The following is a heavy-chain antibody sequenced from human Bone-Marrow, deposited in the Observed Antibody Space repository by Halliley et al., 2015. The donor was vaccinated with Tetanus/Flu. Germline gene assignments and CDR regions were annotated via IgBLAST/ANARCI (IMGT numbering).Heavy chain of an antibody. D-gene: IGHD3-16*02. CDR2: IGTAGDK. CDR3: VRASYRRGPFDY. J-gene: IGHJ4*02. V-gene: IGHV3-13*01. Sequence: SLRLSCEASGFNFNTCDMHWVRQAAGKGLEWVSGIGTAGDKNYADSVKGRFTISRENAKNSLYLHMNSLTVGDTALYYCVRASYRRGPFDYWGQGILVTVSS. CDR1: GFNFNTCD.